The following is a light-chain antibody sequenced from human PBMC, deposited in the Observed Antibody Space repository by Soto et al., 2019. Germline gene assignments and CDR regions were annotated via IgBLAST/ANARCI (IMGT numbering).Light chain of an antibody. CDR3: QQYGRSPLLT. CDR2: GAS. J-gene: IGKJ4*01. Sequence: EIVLTQSPGTLSLSPGERATLSCRASQSVSSSYLAWYQQKPGQAPRLLIYGASSRATGIPDRFSCSGSGTDFTLTISRLEPEDVAVYYCQQYGRSPLLTFGGGTKVDIK. CDR1: QSVSSSY. V-gene: IGKV3-20*01.